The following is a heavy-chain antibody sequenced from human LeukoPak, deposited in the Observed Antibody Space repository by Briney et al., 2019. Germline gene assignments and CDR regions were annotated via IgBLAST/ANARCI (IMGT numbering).Heavy chain of an antibody. CDR3: AKYGNSGWVIDN. Sequence: SETLSLSCTVSGGSIGSYYWTWIRQPPGKGLEYIGYIYYTGGTNYNPSLKSRVTISVDTSKNQFSLKLSSVTAADTAVYFCAKYGNSGWVIDNWGQGTLVTVSS. V-gene: IGHV4-59*08. CDR1: GGSIGSYY. D-gene: IGHD6-19*01. J-gene: IGHJ4*02. CDR2: IYYTGGT.